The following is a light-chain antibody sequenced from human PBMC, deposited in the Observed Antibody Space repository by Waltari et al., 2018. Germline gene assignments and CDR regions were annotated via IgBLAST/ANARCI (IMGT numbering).Light chain of an antibody. J-gene: IGKJ2*01. V-gene: IGKV1-39*01. CDR3: QQGYRSPRT. CDR1: ESISSN. CDR2: AAS. Sequence: DIQMTQSPSSLSASVGDRVPLTCRASESISSNVNWYQQKPGKAPQLLIYAASNLQTGVTSRFSGSGSGTDFSLTVTSLQPEDFATYCSQQGYRSPRTFGRGTKREIK.